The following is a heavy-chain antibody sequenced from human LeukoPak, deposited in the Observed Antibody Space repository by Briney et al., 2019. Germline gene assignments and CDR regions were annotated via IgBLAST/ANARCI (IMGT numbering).Heavy chain of an antibody. D-gene: IGHD3-22*01. Sequence: GGSLRLSCAASGFTFSSYGMHGVRRAPGKGREWVAVISYVGSNKYYADSVKGRFTISRDSSKNTLYLEMNSLRGEDTAVYYCAKGGVVVITAGFADGGQGSLATVSS. CDR3: AKGGVVVITAGFAD. CDR1: GFTFSSYG. CDR2: ISYVGSNK. V-gene: IGHV3-30*18. J-gene: IGHJ4*02.